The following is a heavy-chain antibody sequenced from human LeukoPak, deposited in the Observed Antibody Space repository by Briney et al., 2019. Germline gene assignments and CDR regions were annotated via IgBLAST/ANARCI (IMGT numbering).Heavy chain of an antibody. CDR3: ASAAVAGTDY. J-gene: IGHJ4*02. CDR1: GGTFSSYA. Sequence: EASVKVSCKASGGTFSSYAISWVRQAPGQGLEWMGGIIPIFGTANYAQKFQGRVTITADKSTSTAYMELSSLRSEDTAVYYCASAAVAGTDYWGQGTLVTVSS. CDR2: IIPIFGTA. V-gene: IGHV1-69*06. D-gene: IGHD6-19*01.